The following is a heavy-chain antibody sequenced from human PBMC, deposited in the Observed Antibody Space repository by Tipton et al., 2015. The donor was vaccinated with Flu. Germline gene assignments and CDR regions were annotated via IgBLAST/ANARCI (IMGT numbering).Heavy chain of an antibody. V-gene: IGHV3-53*01. CDR3: TCRSD. CDR2: LYSGRNI. J-gene: IGHJ4*02. Sequence: SLRLSCAASGVIFSSYGMYWVRQAPGKGLEWVSTLYSGRNIYYADSVKGRFTISADNFKNTLYLHMNSLRAEDTALYYCTCRSDWGQGTLVTVSS. CDR1: GVIFSSYG.